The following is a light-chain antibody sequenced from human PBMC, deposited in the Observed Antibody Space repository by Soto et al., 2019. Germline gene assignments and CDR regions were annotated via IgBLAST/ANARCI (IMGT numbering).Light chain of an antibody. V-gene: IGKV1-5*03. CDR1: QTILSW. J-gene: IGKJ1*01. Sequence: DIQMTQSPSTLSGSVGDRVTITFRASQTILSWLAWYQQKPGKAPKLLLYKASTLKSGVPSRFSGSGSGTEFTLTISSLQPDDFATYYCQHYNSYSEAFGQGTKVDIK. CDR2: KAS. CDR3: QHYNSYSEA.